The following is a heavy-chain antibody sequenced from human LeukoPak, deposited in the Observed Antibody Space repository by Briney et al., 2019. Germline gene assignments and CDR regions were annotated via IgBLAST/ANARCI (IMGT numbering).Heavy chain of an antibody. V-gene: IGHV1-18*01. J-gene: IGHJ4*02. CDR2: ISAYNGNT. CDR1: GYTFSTYG. Sequence: GASVKVSCKASGYTFSTYGISWVRQAPGQGLEWMGWISAYNGNTNYAQKLQGGVTMATDTSTSTVYMELRSLRSDDTAVYYCARDQQWLDPARHGFDYWGQGTLVTVSS. D-gene: IGHD6-19*01. CDR3: ARDQQWLDPARHGFDY.